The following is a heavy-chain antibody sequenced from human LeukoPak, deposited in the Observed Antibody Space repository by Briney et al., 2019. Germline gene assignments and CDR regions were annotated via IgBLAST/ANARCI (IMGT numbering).Heavy chain of an antibody. Sequence: PSETLSLTCAVYGGSFSGYYWSWIRQPPGKGLEWIGEINHSGSTNYNPSLKSRVTISVDTSKNQFSLKLSSVTAADTAVYYCARVAIFGEVDYWGQGTLVTVSS. D-gene: IGHD3-3*01. CDR3: ARVAIFGEVDY. CDR2: INHSGST. V-gene: IGHV4-34*01. CDR1: GGSFSGYY. J-gene: IGHJ4*02.